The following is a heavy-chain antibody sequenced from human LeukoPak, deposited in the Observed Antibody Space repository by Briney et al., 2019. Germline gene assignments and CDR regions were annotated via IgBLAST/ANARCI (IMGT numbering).Heavy chain of an antibody. Sequence: ASVKVSCKASGYTLTSYGISWVRQAPGQGLEWMGWISAYNGNTNYAQKLQGRVTMTTDTSTSTAYMELRSLRSDDTAVYYCARSLPGEYYFDYWGKGTRVTVPS. CDR1: GYTLTSYG. CDR2: ISAYNGNT. V-gene: IGHV1-18*01. J-gene: IGHJ4*02. D-gene: IGHD3-10*01. CDR3: ARSLPGEYYFDY.